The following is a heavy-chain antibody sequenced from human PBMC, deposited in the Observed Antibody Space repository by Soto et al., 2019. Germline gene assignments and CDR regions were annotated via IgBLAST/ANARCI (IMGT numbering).Heavy chain of an antibody. CDR3: ARTIIAAAGRKGLDY. V-gene: IGHV2-70*01. Sequence: SGPTLVNPTQTLTLTCTFSGFSLTTSGMCVSWIRQPPGKALEWLALIDWADDKYYSTSLKTRLTISKDTSKNQVVLTMTNMEPVDTATYYCARTIIAAAGRKGLDYWGQGTLVTVSS. CDR1: GFSLTTSGMC. J-gene: IGHJ4*02. D-gene: IGHD6-13*01. CDR2: IDWADDK.